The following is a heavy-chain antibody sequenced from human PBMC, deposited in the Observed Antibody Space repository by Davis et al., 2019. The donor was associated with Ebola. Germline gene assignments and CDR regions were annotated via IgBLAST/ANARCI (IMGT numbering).Heavy chain of an antibody. J-gene: IGHJ4*02. Sequence: GGSLRLSCAASGFTFSDYYMSWIRQAPGKGLEWVSVIYSGGSTYYADSVKGRFTISRDNSKNTLYLQMNSLRAEDTAVYYCAIPDCSGANCYSVYIKNWGQGTLVTVSS. CDR1: GFTFSDYY. CDR3: AIPDCSGANCYSVYIKN. CDR2: IYSGGST. D-gene: IGHD2-15*01. V-gene: IGHV3-66*01.